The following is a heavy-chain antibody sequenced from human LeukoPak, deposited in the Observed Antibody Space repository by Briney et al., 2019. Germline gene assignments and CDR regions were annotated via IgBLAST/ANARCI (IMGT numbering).Heavy chain of an antibody. CDR3: ARIRPRGDYGDYVGHLYYFDY. CDR1: GGSISSSSYY. J-gene: IGHJ4*02. Sequence: RTSETLSLTCTVSGGSISSSSYYWSWIRQPPGKGLEWIGYIYYSGSTNYNPSLKSRVTISVDTSKNQFSLKLSSVTAADTAVYYCARIRPRGDYGDYVGHLYYFDYWGQGTLVTVSS. V-gene: IGHV4-61*05. CDR2: IYYSGST. D-gene: IGHD4-17*01.